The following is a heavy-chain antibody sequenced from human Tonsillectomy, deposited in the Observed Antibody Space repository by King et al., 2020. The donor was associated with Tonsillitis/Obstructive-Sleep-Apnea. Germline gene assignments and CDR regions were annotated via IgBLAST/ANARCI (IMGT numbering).Heavy chain of an antibody. CDR1: GFSLSTSGMC. D-gene: IGHD1-1*01. Sequence: QVTLKESGPALVKPTQTLTLTCTFSGFSLSTSGMCVSWIRQPPGKALEWLARIDWDDDKYYSTSLKTRLTISKDTSKNQVVLIMANMDPVDTATYYCARIGQDSNWAYFDYWGQGTLVTVSS. V-gene: IGHV2-70*13. CDR3: ARIGQDSNWAYFDY. J-gene: IGHJ4*02. CDR2: IDWDDDK.